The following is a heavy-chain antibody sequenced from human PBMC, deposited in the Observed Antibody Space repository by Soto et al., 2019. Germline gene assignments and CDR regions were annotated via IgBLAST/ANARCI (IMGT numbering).Heavy chain of an antibody. CDR2: IHHSGAT. CDR1: GASITDCDW. J-gene: IGHJ4*02. Sequence: QVHLQESGPGLVKPSGTLSLTCAVSGASITDCDWWSWVRQPPGKGLEWIGEIHHSGATNHNSSVTSRFTISLDKSKNHLSLQLNSVTAADTAVYYGATRDSTASPYGGQGILVTVSS. V-gene: IGHV4-4*02. CDR3: ATRDSTASPY. D-gene: IGHD1-26*01.